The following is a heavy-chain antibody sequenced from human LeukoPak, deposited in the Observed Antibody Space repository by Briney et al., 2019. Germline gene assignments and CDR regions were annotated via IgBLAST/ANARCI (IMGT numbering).Heavy chain of an antibody. V-gene: IGHV3-64*01. CDR3: ARGPHDFWSGFGYYYYMDV. D-gene: IGHD3-3*01. Sequence: GAALRLSCVSSGFTFRIYAMRWARQAPGNGLEFVSAISSNGGSTYYANSVKGRFTISRDNSKNTLYLQMGSLRAEDMAVYDCARGPHDFWSGFGYYYYMDVWGKGTTVTVSS. CDR1: GFTFRIYA. CDR2: ISSNGGST. J-gene: IGHJ6*03.